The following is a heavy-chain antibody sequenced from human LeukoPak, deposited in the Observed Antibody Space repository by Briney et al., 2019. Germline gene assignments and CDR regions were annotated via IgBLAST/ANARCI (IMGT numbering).Heavy chain of an antibody. V-gene: IGHV5-51*01. Sequence: GESLKISCKGSGYSFTNYWIGWVRQMPGKGPEWMGIIYPGDSDTRCSPSFQGQVTISADKSISTAYLQWSGLRASDTAMYYCARHGPNWGDAFDIWGQGTMVTVSS. D-gene: IGHD7-27*01. J-gene: IGHJ3*02. CDR2: IYPGDSDT. CDR1: GYSFTNYW. CDR3: ARHGPNWGDAFDI.